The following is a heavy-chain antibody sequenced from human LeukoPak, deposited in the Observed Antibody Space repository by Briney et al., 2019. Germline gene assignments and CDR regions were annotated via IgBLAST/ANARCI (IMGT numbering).Heavy chain of an antibody. V-gene: IGHV4-39*07. J-gene: IGHJ3*02. CDR3: ARMGRARRQFDPHNDFWSGYLEDAFDI. CDR1: GGSITITNYY. D-gene: IGHD3-3*01. CDR2: IYYTGGT. Sequence: PSETLSLTCTVSGGSITITNYYWGWIRQPPGKGLEWIATIYYTGGTYFNPSLKSRATMSLDTSRSQFSLKLSSVTAADTAVYYCARMGRARRQFDPHNDFWSGYLEDAFDIWGQGTMVTVSS.